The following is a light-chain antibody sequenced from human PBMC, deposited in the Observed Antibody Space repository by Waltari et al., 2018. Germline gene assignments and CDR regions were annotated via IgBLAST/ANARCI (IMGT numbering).Light chain of an antibody. CDR2: DDH. CDR1: TPNIGKNY. CDR3: GAWDGSLTLYV. J-gene: IGLJ1*01. Sequence: SVLTQTPSVSAAPGQWVTISCSGRTPNIGKNYVSWYQQLPGAAPKLLISDDHKRPSGTPDRFSGYKSGTSATLAITGLQTEDEADYFCGAWDGSLTLYVFGPGTRVTVL. V-gene: IGLV1-51*01.